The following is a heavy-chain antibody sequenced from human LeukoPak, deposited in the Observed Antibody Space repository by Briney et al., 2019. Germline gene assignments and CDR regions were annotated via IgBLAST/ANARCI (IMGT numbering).Heavy chain of an antibody. CDR3: ARDYTSAEWLGFAFDV. V-gene: IGHV1-18*01. D-gene: IGHD6-19*01. J-gene: IGHJ3*01. CDR2: INPFNGNT. Sequence: ASVKVSCTASGYTFTGYAISWVRQAPGQGLEWMGWINPFNGNTNDAERFQGRVFMTTDTSTKTAYMELRSLRSDDTAVYYCARDYTSAEWLGFAFDVWGQGTVVSVSS. CDR1: GYTFTGYA.